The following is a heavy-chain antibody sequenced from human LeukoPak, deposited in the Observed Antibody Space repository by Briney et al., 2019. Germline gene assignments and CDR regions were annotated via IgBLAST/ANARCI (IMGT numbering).Heavy chain of an antibody. CDR3: ARRHGGSFWSPYYFDY. Sequence: LGESLKISCQGSGYSFTNYWIAWVRQMPGKGLEWMGIIYPGDSDTRYSPSFQGQVTISADKSISTAYLQWSSLKASDTAMYYCARRHGGSFWSPYYFDYWGQGTLVTVSS. D-gene: IGHD1-26*01. CDR1: GYSFTNYW. CDR2: IYPGDSDT. J-gene: IGHJ4*02. V-gene: IGHV5-51*01.